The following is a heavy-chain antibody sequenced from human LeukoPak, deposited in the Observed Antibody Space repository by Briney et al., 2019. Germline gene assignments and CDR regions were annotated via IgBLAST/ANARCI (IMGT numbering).Heavy chain of an antibody. Sequence: SETLSLTCTVSGGSISSSSYYWGWIRQPPGKGLEWIGSIYYSGSTYYNPSLKSRVTISVDTSKNQFSLKLSSVTAADTAVYYCAKYYDSSGYYRRDMGNDAFDIWGQGTMVTVSS. D-gene: IGHD3-22*01. J-gene: IGHJ3*02. CDR3: AKYYDSSGYYRRDMGNDAFDI. CDR1: GGSISSSSYY. CDR2: IYYSGST. V-gene: IGHV4-39*07.